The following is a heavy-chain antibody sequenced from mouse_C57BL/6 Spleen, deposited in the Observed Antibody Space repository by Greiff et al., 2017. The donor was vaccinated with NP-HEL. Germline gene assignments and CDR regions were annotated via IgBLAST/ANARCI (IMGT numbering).Heavy chain of an antibody. J-gene: IGHJ1*03. CDR3: ARSGYFDV. CDR1: GYTFTSYT. Sequence: QVQLKQSGAELARPGASVKMSCKASGYTFTSYTMHWVKQRPGQGLEWIGYINPSSGYTKYNQKFKDKATLTADKSSRTAYMQLSSLTSEDSAVYYCARSGYFDVWGTGTTVTVSS. V-gene: IGHV1-4*01. CDR2: INPSSGYT.